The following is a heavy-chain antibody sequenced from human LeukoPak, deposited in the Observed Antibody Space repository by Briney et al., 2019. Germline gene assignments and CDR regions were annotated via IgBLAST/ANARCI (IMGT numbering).Heavy chain of an antibody. CDR2: INNDGSDV. CDR1: GFTFNTYW. J-gene: IGHJ4*02. V-gene: IGHV3-74*01. Sequence: GGSLRLSCAASGFTFNTYWMHWVRQAPGKGPVWVSRINNDGSDVNYADSVKGRFTISRDNAKNTLYLQMNSLRAEDTAVYYCARDRGGGAGYYFDYWGQGTLVTVSS. CDR3: ARDRGGGAGYYFDY. D-gene: IGHD2-15*01.